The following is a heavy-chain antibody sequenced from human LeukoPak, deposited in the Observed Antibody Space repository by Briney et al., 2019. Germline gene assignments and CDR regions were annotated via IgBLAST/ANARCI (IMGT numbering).Heavy chain of an antibody. CDR2: ISDNGDSI. J-gene: IGHJ2*01. D-gene: IGHD3-22*01. Sequence: GGSLRLSCAASGFTFSNYAMSWVRQAPGKGLEWVSAISDNGDSIYYADSVTGRFIISRDNSKNTLLLQMNSLGADDTAVYYCARDEGVDASGYYSYWYFDLWGRGTLVTVSS. CDR3: ARDEGVDASGYYSYWYFDL. V-gene: IGHV3-23*01. CDR1: GFTFSNYA.